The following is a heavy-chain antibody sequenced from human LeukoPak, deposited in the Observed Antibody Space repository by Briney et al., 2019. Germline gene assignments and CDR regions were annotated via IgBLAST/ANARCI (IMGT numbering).Heavy chain of an antibody. CDR2: TSAYNAHT. J-gene: IGHJ4*02. D-gene: IGHD5-12*01. Sequence: ASVKVSCKASGYTFSNYGISWVRQAPGQGLEWMGWTSAYNAHTNHAQKFQGRVTMTTDTSASTVYMELRSLRSDDTAVYYCARDARRGYSAYDCRYAGDYWGQGTLVTVSS. V-gene: IGHV1-18*01. CDR3: ARDARRGYSAYDCRYAGDY. CDR1: GYTFSNYG.